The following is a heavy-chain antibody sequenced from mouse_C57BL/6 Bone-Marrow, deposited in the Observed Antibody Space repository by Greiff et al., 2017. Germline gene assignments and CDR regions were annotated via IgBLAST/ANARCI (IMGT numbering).Heavy chain of an antibody. CDR3: ARKKAIYYYGSSHYYFDY. CDR1: GYTFTSYW. CDR2: IDPNSGGT. J-gene: IGHJ2*01. D-gene: IGHD1-1*01. Sequence: QVQLQQPGAELVKPGASVKLSCKASGYTFTSYWMHWVKQRPGRGLEWIGRIDPNSGGTKYNEKFKSKATLTVDKPSSTAYMQLSSLTSEDSAVYYCARKKAIYYYGSSHYYFDYWGQGTTLTVS. V-gene: IGHV1-72*01.